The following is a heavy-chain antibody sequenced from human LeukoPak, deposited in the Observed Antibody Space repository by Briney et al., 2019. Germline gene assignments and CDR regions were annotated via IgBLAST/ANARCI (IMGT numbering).Heavy chain of an antibody. D-gene: IGHD3-3*01. V-gene: IGHV1-46*01. CDR3: ARDRNDLEWLLRYDY. CDR2: INPSGGST. CDR1: GYTFTGYY. J-gene: IGHJ4*02. Sequence: GASVKVSCKASGYTFTGYYMHWVRQAPGQGLEWMGIINPSGGSTSYAQKFQGRVTMTRDTSTSTVYMELSSLRSEDTAVYYCARDRNDLEWLLRYDYWGQGTLVTVSS.